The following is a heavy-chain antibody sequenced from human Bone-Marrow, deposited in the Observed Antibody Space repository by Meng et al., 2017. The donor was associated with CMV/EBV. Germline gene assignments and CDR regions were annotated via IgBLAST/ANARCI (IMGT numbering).Heavy chain of an antibody. V-gene: IGHV3-23*01. CDR1: GFTFSSYA. CDR2: ISGSGGST. Sequence: GESLKISCAASGFTFSSYAMSWVRHAPGKGLEWVSAISGSGGSTYYADSVKGRFTISRDNSKNTLYLQMNSLRAEDTAVYYCAKGRIAAAGTTGYGMDVWGQGTTVTVSS. J-gene: IGHJ6*02. D-gene: IGHD6-13*01. CDR3: AKGRIAAAGTTGYGMDV.